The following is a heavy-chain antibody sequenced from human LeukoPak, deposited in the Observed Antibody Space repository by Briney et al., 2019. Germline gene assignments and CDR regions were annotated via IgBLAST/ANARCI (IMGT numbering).Heavy chain of an antibody. D-gene: IGHD3-10*01. CDR1: GFTFSNYD. V-gene: IGHV3-30*03. CDR3: AHRRYYGSGSSFDY. J-gene: IGHJ4*02. CDR2: ISHDGSRI. Sequence: PGTSLRLSCVASGFTFSNYDMHWVRQAPGKGLEWVAVISHDGSRIYYIDSVKGRFTISRDNSKNTLYLQMNSLRLEDTATYYCAHRRYYGSGSSFDYWGQGTLVTVSS.